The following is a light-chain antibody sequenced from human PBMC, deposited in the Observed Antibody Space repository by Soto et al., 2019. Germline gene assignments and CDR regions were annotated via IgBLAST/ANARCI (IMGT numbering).Light chain of an antibody. J-gene: IGKJ2*01. CDR1: HSVSSN. V-gene: IGKV3-15*01. CDR3: QQYKSWPPLYT. Sequence: EVVMTQSPATLSVSPGERATLSCRASHSVSSNLAWYQQKPGQAPRPLIYGASTKATGIPARFSGSGSGAEFSRTISSLQSEDGGVYYCQQYKSWPPLYTFGQGTRVEIK. CDR2: GAS.